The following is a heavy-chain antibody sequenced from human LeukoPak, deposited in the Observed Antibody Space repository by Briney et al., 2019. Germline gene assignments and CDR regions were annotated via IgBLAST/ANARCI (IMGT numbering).Heavy chain of an antibody. CDR3: ARNGDSSGGYLFDY. J-gene: IGHJ4*02. D-gene: IGHD2-15*01. CDR2: INHSGRT. CDR1: GGSFSTFY. V-gene: IGHV4-34*01. Sequence: PSETLSLTCAAYGGSFSTFYWSWIRQPPGKGLEWIGEINHSGRTNYNPSLKSRITISVDTSKNLLSLKLTSVTAADTAVYYCARNGDSSGGYLFDYWGQGTLVTVSS.